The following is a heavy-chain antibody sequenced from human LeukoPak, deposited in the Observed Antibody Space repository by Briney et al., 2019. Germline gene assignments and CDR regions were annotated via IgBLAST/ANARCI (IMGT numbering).Heavy chain of an antibody. CDR3: ARETRESRYFDL. J-gene: IGHJ2*01. CDR1: GGSISSYF. Sequence: SETLSLTCTVSGGSISSYFWSWIRQPAGKGLEWIGRIHTSGSINYNSSLKTRVAMSLDTSKNQSSLNLTSVTAADTAVYYCARETRESRYFDLWGRGTPVTVSS. D-gene: IGHD4-23*01. CDR2: IHTSGSI. V-gene: IGHV4-4*07.